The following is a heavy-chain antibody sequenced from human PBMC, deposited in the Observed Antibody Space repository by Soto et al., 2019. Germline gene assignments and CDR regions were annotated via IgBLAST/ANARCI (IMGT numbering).Heavy chain of an antibody. V-gene: IGHV3-23*01. CDR1: GFTFSSYA. Sequence: PGGSLSLSCAASGFTFSSYAMSWVRRAPGKGLEWVSAISGSGGSTYYADHVKGRFTISRDNSKNTLYLQMNSLRAEDTAVYYCAKDQYYYDSSGFPPYWGQGTLVTVSS. J-gene: IGHJ4*02. CDR3: AKDQYYYDSSGFPPY. CDR2: ISGSGGST. D-gene: IGHD3-22*01.